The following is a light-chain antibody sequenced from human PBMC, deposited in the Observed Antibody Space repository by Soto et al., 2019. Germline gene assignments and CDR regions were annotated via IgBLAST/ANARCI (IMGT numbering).Light chain of an antibody. CDR2: DVS. V-gene: IGLV2-8*01. Sequence: QSALTQPPSASGSPGQSVAISCTGTSSDVGGYNSVSWYQQHPGKAPKLMIYDVSKRPSGVPDRFSGSESGNTASLTVSGLQAEDEADYYCSSYAASSNYVFGTGTKVTAL. CDR3: SSYAASSNYV. CDR1: SSDVGGYNS. J-gene: IGLJ1*01.